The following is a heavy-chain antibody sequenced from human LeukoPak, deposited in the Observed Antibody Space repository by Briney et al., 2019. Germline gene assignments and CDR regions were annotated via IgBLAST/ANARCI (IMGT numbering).Heavy chain of an antibody. J-gene: IGHJ4*02. V-gene: IGHV3-66*04. Sequence: GGSLRLSCAASGLTVSSKYMNWVRQAPGKGLEWISTIYSDGNTYYADSVKGRFTISRDNAQNSLYLQMNGLRVEDTAVYYCTRRLDDWGQGTLVTVSS. D-gene: IGHD3-16*01. CDR2: IYSDGNT. CDR3: TRRLDD. CDR1: GLTVSSKY.